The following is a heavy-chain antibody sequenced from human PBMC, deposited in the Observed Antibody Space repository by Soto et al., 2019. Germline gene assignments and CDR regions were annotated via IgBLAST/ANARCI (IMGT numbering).Heavy chain of an antibody. Sequence: SETLSLTCTVSGGSISSYYWSWIRQPPGKGLEWIGYIYYSGSTNYNPSLKSRVTISVDTSKNQFSLKLSSVTAADTAVYYCAGSPSVVLYYFDYWGQGTLVTVSS. CDR3: AGSPSVVLYYFDY. CDR1: GGSISSYY. CDR2: IYYSGST. D-gene: IGHD2-15*01. J-gene: IGHJ4*02. V-gene: IGHV4-59*01.